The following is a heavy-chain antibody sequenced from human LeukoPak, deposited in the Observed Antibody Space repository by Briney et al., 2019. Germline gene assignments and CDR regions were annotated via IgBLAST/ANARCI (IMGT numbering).Heavy chain of an antibody. J-gene: IGHJ6*03. CDR2: IYYSGTT. CDR1: GGSISSSSYY. CDR3: AREPRYMDV. Sequence: PSETLSLTCTVSGGSISSSSYYWGWIRQPPGKGLEWIGSIYYSGTTYYNPSLKSRVSISVDTSKNQFSLKLTSVTAADTAVYYCAREPRYMDVWGKGTTVTISS. V-gene: IGHV4-39*02.